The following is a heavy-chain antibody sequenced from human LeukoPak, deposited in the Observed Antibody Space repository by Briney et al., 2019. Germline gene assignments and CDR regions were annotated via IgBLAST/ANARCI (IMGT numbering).Heavy chain of an antibody. CDR2: IYYSGST. D-gene: IGHD6-13*01. CDR1: GGSISSSGDY. J-gene: IGHJ4*02. V-gene: IGHV4-39*01. CDR3: ASFPVYSSPYYFDY. Sequence: SETLSLTCTVSGGSISSSGDYWGWIRQPPGKGLEWIGSIYYSGSTYYNPSLKSRVTISVDTSKNQFSLKLSSVTAADTAVYYCASFPVYSSPYYFDYWGQGTLVTVSS.